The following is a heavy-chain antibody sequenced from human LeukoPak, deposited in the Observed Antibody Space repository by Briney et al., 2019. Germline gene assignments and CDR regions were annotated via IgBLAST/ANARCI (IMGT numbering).Heavy chain of an antibody. J-gene: IGHJ3*02. Sequence: ASVKVSCKASGYTFTSYGISWVRQAPGQGLEWMGWMNPNSGNTGYAQKFQGRVTMTRNTSISTAYMELSSLRSEDTAVYYCASSGWQDAFDIWGQGTMVTVSS. V-gene: IGHV1-8*02. CDR3: ASSGWQDAFDI. CDR2: MNPNSGNT. D-gene: IGHD6-19*01. CDR1: GYTFTSYG.